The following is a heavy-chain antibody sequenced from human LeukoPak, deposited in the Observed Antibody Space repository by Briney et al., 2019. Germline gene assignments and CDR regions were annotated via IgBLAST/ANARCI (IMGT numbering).Heavy chain of an antibody. V-gene: IGHV1-69*13. CDR3: ARHCSSTSCYGIRYFQH. CDR1: GGTFSSYA. Sequence: ASVKVSCRASGGTFSSYAISWVRQAPAQGLEWMGGIIPIFGTANYAQKFQGRVTITADESTSTDYMELSSLRSEDTAVYYCARHCSSTSCYGIRYFQHWGQGTLVTVSS. CDR2: IIPIFGTA. D-gene: IGHD2-2*01. J-gene: IGHJ1*01.